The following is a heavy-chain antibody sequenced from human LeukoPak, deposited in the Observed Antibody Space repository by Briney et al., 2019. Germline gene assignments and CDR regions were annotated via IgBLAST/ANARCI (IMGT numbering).Heavy chain of an antibody. J-gene: IGHJ3*02. D-gene: IGHD1-26*01. V-gene: IGHV4-34*01. Sequence: SETLSLTCAVYGGSFSGYYWSWIRQPPGKGLEWIGSFYYSGSTYYNPSLKSRVSMSVDTSKNHFSLKLSSVTAADTAVYYCARDTVGATFPGAFDIWGQGTLVTVSS. CDR1: GGSFSGYY. CDR2: FYYSGST. CDR3: ARDTVGATFPGAFDI.